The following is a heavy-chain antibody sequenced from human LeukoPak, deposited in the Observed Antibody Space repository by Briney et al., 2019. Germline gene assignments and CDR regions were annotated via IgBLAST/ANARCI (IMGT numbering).Heavy chain of an antibody. CDR1: GGSISSYY. CDR2: IYYSGST. D-gene: IGHD2-15*01. CDR3: ARGPPPYCSGGICHSRWLDP. V-gene: IGHV4-59*12. J-gene: IGHJ5*02. Sequence: SETLSLTCTVSGGSISSYYWSWIRQPPGKGLEWIGYIYYSGSTNYNPSLKSRVTISVDTSKNQFSLKLSSLTATDTAVYYCARGPPPYCSGGICHSRWLDPWGQGTLVTVSS.